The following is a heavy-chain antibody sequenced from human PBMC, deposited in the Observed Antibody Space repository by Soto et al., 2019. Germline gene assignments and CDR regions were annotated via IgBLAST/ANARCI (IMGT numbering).Heavy chain of an antibody. Sequence: QVQLVQSGAEVKKPGASVQVSCKAPGYTFTSYAMHWVRQAPGQRRARMGWINAGNGKTKYSQKLQGRVTITRDTTVRTAYMELSSLRSEDTAVYGGGSDVGATGDWGQGTLVTVSS. CDR2: INAGNGKT. CDR3: GSDVGATGD. J-gene: IGHJ4*02. CDR1: GYTFTSYA. V-gene: IGHV1-3*01. D-gene: IGHD1-26*01.